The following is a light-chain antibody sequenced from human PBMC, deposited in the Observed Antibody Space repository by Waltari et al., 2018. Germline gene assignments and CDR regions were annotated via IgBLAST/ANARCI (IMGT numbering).Light chain of an antibody. CDR1: QSISSY. CDR3: RPSDSILCT. Sequence: DIQMTQSTSSLSASVGDRVTITCRASQSISSYLNWYQQKSGKAPKLLVYAASSLQSRVPLRFCGIGSETDFTFSCCTHEAEDFTIFYCRPSDSILCTFGQGTKVAIK. CDR2: AAS. J-gene: IGKJ1*01. V-gene: IGKV1-39*01.